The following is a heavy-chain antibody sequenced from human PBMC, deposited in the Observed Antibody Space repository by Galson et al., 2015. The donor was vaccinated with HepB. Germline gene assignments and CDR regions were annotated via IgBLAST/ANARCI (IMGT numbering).Heavy chain of an antibody. D-gene: IGHD3-22*01. J-gene: IGHJ6*02. V-gene: IGHV3-30*18. Sequence: SLRLSCAASGFTFSSYGMHWVRQAPGKGLEWVAVISYDGSNKYYADSVKGRFTISRDNSKNTLYLQMNSLRAEDTAVYYCAKDYYDSSGYYLIYDYYGMDVWGQGTTVTVSS. CDR1: GFTFSSYG. CDR2: ISYDGSNK. CDR3: AKDYYDSSGYYLIYDYYGMDV.